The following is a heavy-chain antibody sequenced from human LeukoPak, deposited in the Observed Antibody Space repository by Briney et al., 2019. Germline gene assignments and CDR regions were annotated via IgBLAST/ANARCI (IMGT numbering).Heavy chain of an antibody. CDR2: ISGSSSYI. CDR1: GFTFSSYS. CDR3: ARDQGRYCSGGSCSLFDY. Sequence: GGSLRLSCAASGFTFSSYSMNWVRQAPGKGLEWVSSISGSSSYIYYADSLKGRFTISRHNAKDSLYLQMNSLRAEDTAVYYCARDQGRYCSGGSCSLFDYWGQGTLVTVSS. V-gene: IGHV3-21*01. J-gene: IGHJ4*02. D-gene: IGHD2-15*01.